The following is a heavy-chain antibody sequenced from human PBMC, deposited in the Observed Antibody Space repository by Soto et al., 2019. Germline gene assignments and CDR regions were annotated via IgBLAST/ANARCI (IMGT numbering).Heavy chain of an antibody. CDR3: AKVWGEDGYCTRTSCLYYFHH. J-gene: IGHJ4*02. CDR1: GFTFSTSA. D-gene: IGHD2-2*03. V-gene: IGHV3-23*01. CDR2: ISDSGST. Sequence: EVQLLESGGGLVQPGGSLRLSCEASGFTFSTSAMSWVRHAPGKGLDWVSTISDSGSTYYADSVKGRFSISRANPKTTVYLQVHSLRAEDTAIYYCAKVWGEDGYCTRTSCLYYFHHWGQGVLVSVSS.